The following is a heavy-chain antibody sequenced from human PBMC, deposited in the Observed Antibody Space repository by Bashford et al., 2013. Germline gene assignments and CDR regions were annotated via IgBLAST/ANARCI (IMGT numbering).Heavy chain of an antibody. D-gene: IGHD1-7*01. CDR1: GGSISSSNW. Sequence: RPLLYSSETLSLTCAVSGGSISSSNWWSWVRQPPGKGLEWIGEIYHSGSTNYNPSLKSRVTISVDKSKNQFSLKLSSVTAADTAVYYCARTAGTTRFTPYYYYGMDVWGQGTTVTVSS. CDR3: ARTAGTTRFTPYYYYGMDV. V-gene: IGHV4-4*02. CDR2: IYHSGST. J-gene: IGHJ6*02.